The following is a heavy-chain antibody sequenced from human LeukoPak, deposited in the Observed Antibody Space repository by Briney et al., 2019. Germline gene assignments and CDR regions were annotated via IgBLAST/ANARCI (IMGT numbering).Heavy chain of an antibody. CDR3: ARDSVGVPTDFDY. V-gene: IGHV3-48*02. J-gene: IGHJ4*02. Sequence: PGGSLRLSCAASGFTFSSYSMNWVRQAPGKGLEWVSHITASGTAMFYADSVKGRFTISRDNAKNSLYLQMNSLRDEDTAVYYCARDSVGVPTDFDYWGQGTLVTVSS. CDR1: GFTFSSYS. CDR2: ITASGTAM. D-gene: IGHD1-26*01.